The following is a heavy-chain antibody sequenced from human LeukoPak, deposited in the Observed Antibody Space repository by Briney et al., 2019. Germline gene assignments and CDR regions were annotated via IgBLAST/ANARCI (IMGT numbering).Heavy chain of an antibody. Sequence: SGGSLRLSCAASGFTFSSYGMHWVRQAPGKGLEWVAFIRYDGSNKYYADSVKGRFTISRDNSKNTLYLQMNSLRAEDTAVYYCTKDLAYYDFWTDAFDIWGQGTMVTVSS. V-gene: IGHV3-30*02. D-gene: IGHD3-3*01. CDR3: TKDLAYYDFWTDAFDI. CDR2: IRYDGSNK. CDR1: GFTFSSYG. J-gene: IGHJ3*02.